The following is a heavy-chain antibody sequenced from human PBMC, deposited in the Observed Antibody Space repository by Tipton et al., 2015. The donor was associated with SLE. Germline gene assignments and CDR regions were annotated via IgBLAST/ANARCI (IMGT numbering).Heavy chain of an antibody. CDR1: GFTFSSYW. CDR2: IKQDGSEK. V-gene: IGHV3-7*03. D-gene: IGHD4-17*01. Sequence: SLRLSCAASGFTFSSYWMSWVRQAPGKGLEWVANIKQDGSEKYYVDSVKGRFTISRDDSENSLYLQMNSLKTEDTAVYYCTREPYGDYVYFQHWGQGTLVTVSS. CDR3: TREPYGDYVYFQH. J-gene: IGHJ1*01.